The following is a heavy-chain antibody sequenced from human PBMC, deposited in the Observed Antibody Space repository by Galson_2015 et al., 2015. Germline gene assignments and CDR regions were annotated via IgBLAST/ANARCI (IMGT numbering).Heavy chain of an antibody. CDR3: AHRRWFGETFDY. CDR2: IYWNDDK. CDR1: GFSLRTSGVG. D-gene: IGHD3-10*01. Sequence: PALVNPTQTLTLTCTFSGFSLRTSGVGVGWIRQPPGKALEWLALIYWNDDKRYSPSLKSRLTITKDTSKNQVVLTMTNMDPVDTATYYCAHRRWFGETFDYWGQGTLVTVSS. J-gene: IGHJ4*02. V-gene: IGHV2-5*01.